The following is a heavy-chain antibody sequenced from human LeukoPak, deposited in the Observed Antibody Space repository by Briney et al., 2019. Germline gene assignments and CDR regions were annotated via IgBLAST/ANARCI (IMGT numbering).Heavy chain of an antibody. V-gene: IGHV3-30*03. J-gene: IGHJ4*02. CDR1: GFTFSSYG. CDR3: AGMVGATWVDY. Sequence: GRSLRLSCAASGFTFSSYGMHWVRQAPGTGLEWVAVISYDGSNKYYADSVKGRFTISRDNSKNTLYLQMNSLRAEDTAVYYCAGMVGATWVDYWGQGTLVTVSS. CDR2: ISYDGSNK. D-gene: IGHD1-26*01.